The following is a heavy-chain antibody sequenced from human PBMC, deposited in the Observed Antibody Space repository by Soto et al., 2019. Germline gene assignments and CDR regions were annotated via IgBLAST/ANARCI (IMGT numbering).Heavy chain of an antibody. CDR2: LFYSGGT. CDR3: ARRGGGDYLFDS. CDR1: GDSISTSNYY. J-gene: IGHJ5*01. D-gene: IGHD4-17*01. V-gene: IGHV4-39*07. Sequence: QLQLQESGPGLVKPSETLSLSCSVSGDSISTSNYYWGWIRQPPGRGLERIGHLFYSGGTYYNPSLKSRVSNSVDTAKNEFALKLTSITAADTAIYFCARRGGGDYLFDSWGQGILVTVSS.